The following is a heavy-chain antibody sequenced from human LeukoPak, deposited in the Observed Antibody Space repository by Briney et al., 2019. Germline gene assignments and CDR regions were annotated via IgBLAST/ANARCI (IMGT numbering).Heavy chain of an antibody. CDR1: GGTFSSYA. D-gene: IGHD3-9*01. Sequence: EASVKVSCKASGGTFSSYAISWVRQAPGQGLEWMGGIILIFGTANYAQKFQGRVTITADESTSTAYMELSSLRSEDTAVYYCAIPNYDILTGPDLYYFDYWGQGTLVTVSS. V-gene: IGHV1-69*13. CDR3: AIPNYDILTGPDLYYFDY. J-gene: IGHJ4*02. CDR2: IILIFGTA.